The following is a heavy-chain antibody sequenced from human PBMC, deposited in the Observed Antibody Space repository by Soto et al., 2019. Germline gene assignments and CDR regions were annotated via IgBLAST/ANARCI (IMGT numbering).Heavy chain of an antibody. Sequence: LRLSCTASGFSFNSRGMDWVRQAPGKGLEWVARILYDGSKEYYADSVKGRFTISRDNSKNTLYLQMDSLRVEDTAVYYCAKDLALMADYWGQGTPVTVSS. CDR3: AKDLALMADY. CDR2: ILYDGSKE. J-gene: IGHJ4*02. D-gene: IGHD3-16*01. CDR1: GFSFNSRG. V-gene: IGHV3-30*18.